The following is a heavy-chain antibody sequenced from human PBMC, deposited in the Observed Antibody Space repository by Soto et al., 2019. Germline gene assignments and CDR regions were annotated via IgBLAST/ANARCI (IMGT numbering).Heavy chain of an antibody. J-gene: IGHJ6*02. CDR1: GFTFRQYG. Sequence: GGSLRLSCAASGFTFRQYGMHWVRQSPGKGLEWVAVIFYDESKEYYADSVRGRFTISRDNSNNMLYLQMNSLRGEDTALYYCARDAAARDGRGGMDVWGQGTTVTVSS. V-gene: IGHV3-33*01. CDR3: ARDAAARDGRGGMDV. CDR2: IFYDESKE. D-gene: IGHD6-6*01.